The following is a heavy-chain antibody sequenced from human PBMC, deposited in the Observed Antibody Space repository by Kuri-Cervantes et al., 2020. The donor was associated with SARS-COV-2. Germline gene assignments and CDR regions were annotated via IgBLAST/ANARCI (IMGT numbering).Heavy chain of an antibody. V-gene: IGHV3-74*01. D-gene: IGHD3-22*01. Sequence: ETLSLTCAASGFTFSSYWMHWVRQAPGKGLVWVSRINSDGSSTSYADSVKGRFTISRDHSKNTVYLQLRSLRVEDTAVYYYAKDYSGSGFYLGLDYWGQGILVTVSS. CDR3: AKDYSGSGFYLGLDY. CDR1: GFTFSSYW. J-gene: IGHJ4*02. CDR2: INSDGSST.